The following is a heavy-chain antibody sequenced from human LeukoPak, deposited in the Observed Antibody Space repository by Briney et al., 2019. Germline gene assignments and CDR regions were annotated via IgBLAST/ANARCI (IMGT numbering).Heavy chain of an antibody. J-gene: IGHJ5*01. CDR2: IHYGGNT. CDR1: GDSINSYY. V-gene: IGHV4-59*01. D-gene: IGHD7-27*01. Sequence: KPSETLSLTCTVSGDSINSYYWNWVRQPPGKGLEWIGYIHYGGNTNYNPSLKSRVTISLDTSRKSFSLNLSSVTAADTAVYYCARDLHLGWFDSWGQGTLVHVSS. CDR3: ARDLHLGWFDS.